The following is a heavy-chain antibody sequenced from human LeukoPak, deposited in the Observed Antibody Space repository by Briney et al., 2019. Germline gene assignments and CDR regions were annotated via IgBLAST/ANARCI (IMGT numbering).Heavy chain of an antibody. CDR1: GGSISSSSYY. CDR2: MYHTGTT. J-gene: IGHJ4*02. D-gene: IGHD3-10*01. V-gene: IGHV4-39*02. Sequence: SETLSLTCTVSGGSISSSSYYWGWIRQPPGKRLEWIGSMYHTGTTYYNPSLKSRVTISIDTSKNLFSLNLSSVTAADTAVYYCARDGSYYYGSGPQGAGSITDYWGQGTLVTVSS. CDR3: ARDGSYYYGSGPQGAGSITDY.